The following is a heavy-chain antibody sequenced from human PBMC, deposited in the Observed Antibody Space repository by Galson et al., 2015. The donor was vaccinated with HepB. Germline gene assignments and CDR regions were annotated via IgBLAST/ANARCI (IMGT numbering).Heavy chain of an antibody. D-gene: IGHD6-19*01. CDR2: ISHDGRNT. CDR1: GFTFSSYS. V-gene: IGHV3-30*04. J-gene: IGHJ4*02. Sequence: SLRLSCAASGFTFSSYSIHWVREAPGKGLEWVAIISHDGRNTYHAYSVKGRFTISRDNSRNTLYLQMNGLRSDDTAVYYCARERGAGWYEGNDYWGQGTLVVVSS. CDR3: ARERGAGWYEGNDY.